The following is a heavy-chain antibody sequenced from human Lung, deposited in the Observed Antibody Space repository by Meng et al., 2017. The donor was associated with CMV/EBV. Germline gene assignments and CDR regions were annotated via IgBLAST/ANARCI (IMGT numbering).Heavy chain of an antibody. CDR1: GGSLNSGNYY. V-gene: IGHV4-30-4*08. D-gene: IGHD2-2*01. J-gene: IGHJ4*02. Sequence: SETXSLTCTVSGGSLNSGNYYWNWIRQPPGKGLEWIGYIFYSGSPYYNPSLESRVTISVDTSKNQFSLRLTSVTAADTAIYYCARGPSRPHFAYWAQGTLVTVSS. CDR2: IFYSGSP. CDR3: ARGPSRPHFAY.